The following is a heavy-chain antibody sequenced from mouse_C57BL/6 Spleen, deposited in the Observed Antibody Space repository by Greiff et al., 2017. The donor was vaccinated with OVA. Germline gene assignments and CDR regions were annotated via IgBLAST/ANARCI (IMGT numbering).Heavy chain of an antibody. CDR1: GFTFSNYW. J-gene: IGHJ3*01. V-gene: IGHV6-3*01. D-gene: IGHD1-1*01. CDR2: IRLKSDNYAT. CDR3: TGGYYYDSSYWFAY. Sequence: EVMLVESGGGLVQPGGSMKLSCVASGFTFSNYWMNWVRQSPEKGLEWVAQIRLKSDNYATHYAESVKGRFTISRDDSKSSVYLQMNNVRAEDTGIYYCTGGYYYDSSYWFAYWGQGTLVTVSA.